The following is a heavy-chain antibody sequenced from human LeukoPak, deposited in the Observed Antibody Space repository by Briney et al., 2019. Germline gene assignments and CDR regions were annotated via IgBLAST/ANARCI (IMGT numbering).Heavy chain of an antibody. Sequence: GGSLRLSCAASGFTFSSYWMNRVRQAPGKGLEWVANIKQDGSEKYYVDSVKGRFTISRDNTKNSLYLQMNSLRAEDTAVYYCAGGSGWLIDYWGQGTLVTVSS. J-gene: IGHJ4*02. CDR1: GFTFSSYW. CDR2: IKQDGSEK. D-gene: IGHD6-19*01. V-gene: IGHV3-7*01. CDR3: AGGSGWLIDY.